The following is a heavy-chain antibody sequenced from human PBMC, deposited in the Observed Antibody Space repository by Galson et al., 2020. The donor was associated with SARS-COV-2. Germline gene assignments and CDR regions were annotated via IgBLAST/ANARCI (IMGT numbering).Heavy chain of an antibody. CDR2: INYSGST. D-gene: IGHD3-16*01. Sequence: ETSETLSLTCTVSGGSISSFYWTWIRQPPGKGLECIGYINYSGSTNYNPSLKSRVTISIDTSKNQFSLKLSSVTAADTAVYYCASRNAYFDFWGHGTLVTVSS. J-gene: IGHJ4*01. V-gene: IGHV4-59*08. CDR1: GGSISSFY. CDR3: ASRNAYFDF.